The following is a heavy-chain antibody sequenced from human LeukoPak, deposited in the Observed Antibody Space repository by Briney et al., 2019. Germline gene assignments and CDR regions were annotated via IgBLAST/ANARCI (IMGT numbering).Heavy chain of an antibody. CDR3: ARDPFEL. Sequence: GGSLRLSCEASGFTLSNHWMTWVRQAPGKGLEWVATIKQGGSDKFYVDSVKGRFTISGDNARNSLYLQMNSLRAEDTAVYYCARDPFELWGQGTLVTVSS. D-gene: IGHD1-26*01. V-gene: IGHV3-7*01. J-gene: IGHJ4*02. CDR1: GFTLSNHW. CDR2: IKQGGSDK.